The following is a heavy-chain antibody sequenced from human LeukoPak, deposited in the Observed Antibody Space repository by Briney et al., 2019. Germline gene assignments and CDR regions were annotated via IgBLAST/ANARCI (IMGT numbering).Heavy chain of an antibody. J-gene: IGHJ4*02. D-gene: IGHD2-15*01. Sequence: SETLSLTCTVSGVSISRYYWSWIRQSPGKGLEWIGYTFYSGSTNCNPSLKSRVTISVDTAKNQLSLRLSSVTAADTAVYYCARGGSSYHPIDYWGQGTLVTVSS. CDR3: ARGGSSYHPIDY. CDR1: GVSISRYY. V-gene: IGHV4-59*12. CDR2: TFYSGST.